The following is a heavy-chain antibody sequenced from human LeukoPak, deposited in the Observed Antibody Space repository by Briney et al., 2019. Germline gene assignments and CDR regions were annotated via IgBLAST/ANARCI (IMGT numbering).Heavy chain of an antibody. CDR2: ISYDGSNK. Sequence: GGSLRLSCAASGFTFSSYAMHWVRQAPGKGLEWVAVISYDGSNKYYADSVKGRFTISRDNSKNTLYLQMNSLRAEDTAVYYCARSRNYCGGDCYSSSYFDYWGQGILVTVS. V-gene: IGHV3-30*01. D-gene: IGHD2-21*02. CDR3: ARSRNYCGGDCYSSSYFDY. CDR1: GFTFSSYA. J-gene: IGHJ4*02.